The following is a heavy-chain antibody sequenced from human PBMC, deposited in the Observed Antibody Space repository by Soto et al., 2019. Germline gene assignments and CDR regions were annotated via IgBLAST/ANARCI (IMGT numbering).Heavy chain of an antibody. D-gene: IGHD1-26*01. CDR2: INPNGGTT. V-gene: IGHV1-46*03. Sequence: QVQLVQSGAEVKKPGASVKVSCKASGYTFTSYYMHWVRQAPGQGLEWMGIINPNGGTTTYAQKFQGRISMTRDTSTSTVYMELSSLRSEDTAVYYCARGVGADRFDYWGQGTLVTVSS. J-gene: IGHJ4*02. CDR1: GYTFTSYY. CDR3: ARGVGADRFDY.